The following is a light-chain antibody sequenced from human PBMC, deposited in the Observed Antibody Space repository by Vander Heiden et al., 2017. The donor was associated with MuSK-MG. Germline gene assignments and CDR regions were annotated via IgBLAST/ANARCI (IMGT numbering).Light chain of an antibody. CDR1: KLGDKY. CDR3: QAWDSSVV. CDR2: QDS. J-gene: IGLJ2*01. V-gene: IGLV3-1*01. Sequence: SSELTQPPPVSVSPGQTASITCSGDKLGDKYACWYQQKPGQSPVLVIYQDSKRPSGIPERFSGSNAGNTATLTISGTQAMDEADYYCQAWDSSVVFGGGTKLTVL.